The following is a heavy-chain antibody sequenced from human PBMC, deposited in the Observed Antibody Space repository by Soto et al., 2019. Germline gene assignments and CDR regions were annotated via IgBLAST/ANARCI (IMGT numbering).Heavy chain of an antibody. Sequence: QVQLKQWGAGQLKPSETLTLTCAVFGGSFSGYSWSWVRQSPGKGLEWIAEINHSAGTSYNPSLKSRVTISVDTSKNQFSLRLSSVTAADMAVYYCASDTYCRGGSCTAYWGQGTLVTVSS. V-gene: IGHV4-34*01. D-gene: IGHD2-15*01. CDR1: GGSFSGYS. CDR2: INHSAGT. CDR3: ASDTYCRGGSCTAY. J-gene: IGHJ4*02.